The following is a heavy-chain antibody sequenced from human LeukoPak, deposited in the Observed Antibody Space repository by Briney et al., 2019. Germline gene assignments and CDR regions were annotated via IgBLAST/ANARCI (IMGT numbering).Heavy chain of an antibody. J-gene: IGHJ3*02. CDR1: GYTGIELS. V-gene: IGHV1-24*01. Sequence: ASVKVSCKLSGYTGIELSMHWVPQVPAEGLEWMGGFDPEDGETKYAQKFQGRVTMTEDTSTDTAYMELSRLTSEDTAVYYCATHTISGVVTYASLIWGRGTLVTVSS. D-gene: IGHD3-3*01. CDR3: ATHTISGVVTYASLI. CDR2: FDPEDGET.